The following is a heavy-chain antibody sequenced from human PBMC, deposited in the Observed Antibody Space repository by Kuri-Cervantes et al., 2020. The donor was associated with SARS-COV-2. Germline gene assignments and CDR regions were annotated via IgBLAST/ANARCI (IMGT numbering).Heavy chain of an antibody. V-gene: IGHV3-53*01. Sequence: GGSLRLSCAASGFTVSSNYMSWVRQAPGKGLEWVSVIYSGGSTYYADSVKGRFTISRDNSKNTLYLQMNSLRAEDTAVYYCAKDLGWLVGYFDYWGQGTLVTVSS. D-gene: IGHD6-19*01. J-gene: IGHJ4*02. CDR2: IYSGGST. CDR1: GFTVSSNY. CDR3: AKDLGWLVGYFDY.